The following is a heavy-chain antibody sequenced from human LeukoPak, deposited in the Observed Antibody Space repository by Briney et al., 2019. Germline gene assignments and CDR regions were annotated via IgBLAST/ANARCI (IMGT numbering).Heavy chain of an antibody. CDR2: ISGSSDTI. Sequence: GGSLRLSCAASGFIFSDFSMNWLRQAPGKGLEWVSYISGSSDTIYYADSVKGRFTTSRDNAENSLYLQMNSLRDEDTAVYFCARAPPNYYDSNGYYSPYEYWGQGTLVTVSS. CDR1: GFIFSDFS. J-gene: IGHJ4*02. V-gene: IGHV3-48*02. CDR3: ARAPPNYYDSNGYYSPYEY. D-gene: IGHD3-22*01.